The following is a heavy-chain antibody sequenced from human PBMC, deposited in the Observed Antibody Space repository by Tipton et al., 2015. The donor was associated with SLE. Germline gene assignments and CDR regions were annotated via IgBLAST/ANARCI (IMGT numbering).Heavy chain of an antibody. Sequence: TLSLTCAVYGGSFSGYYWSWLRQSPGKGLEWIGRIYTSGSTSYNPSLKSRVTISVDTSKNQFSLKLSSVTAADTAVYYCARVRYSGHDEAYYFDYWGQGTLVTVAS. CDR3: ARVRYSGHDEAYYFDY. J-gene: IGHJ4*02. V-gene: IGHV4-59*10. CDR2: IYTSGST. D-gene: IGHD5-12*01. CDR1: GGSFSGYY.